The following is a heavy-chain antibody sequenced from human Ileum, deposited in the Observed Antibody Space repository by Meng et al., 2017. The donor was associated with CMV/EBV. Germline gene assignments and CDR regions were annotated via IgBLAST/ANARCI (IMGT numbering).Heavy chain of an antibody. CDR2: IIPIFGTA. D-gene: IGHD5-18*01. V-gene: IGHV1-69*05. CDR1: GGTFSNYA. J-gene: IGHJ6*02. CDR3: ARSRGTAMVRDYYYGMDV. Sequence: SVKVSCKASGGTFSNYAISWVRQAPGQGLQWMGGIIPIFGTANYPQKFQGRVTITTDESTGTAYMELSSLRSEDTAVYYCARSRGTAMVRDYYYGMDVWGQGTTVTVSS.